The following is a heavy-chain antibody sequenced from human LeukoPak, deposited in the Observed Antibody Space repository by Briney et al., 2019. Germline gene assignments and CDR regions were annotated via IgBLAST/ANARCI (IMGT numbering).Heavy chain of an antibody. Sequence: GSLRLSCVVSGLTFSNYWMIWVRQAPGKGLESVAIVNEDGSAKYYLDSVKGQFTISRDNARNSLYLEMNSLRAEDTAVYYCARDYWRSIDHWGQGTLVTVSS. CDR2: VNEDGSAK. CDR3: ARDYWRSIDH. J-gene: IGHJ4*02. V-gene: IGHV3-7*01. D-gene: IGHD1-1*01. CDR1: GLTFSNYW.